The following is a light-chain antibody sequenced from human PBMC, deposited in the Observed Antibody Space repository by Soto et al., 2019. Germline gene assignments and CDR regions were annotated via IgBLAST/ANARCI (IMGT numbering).Light chain of an antibody. J-gene: IGLJ2*01. CDR3: CSYAGSSTFVV. CDR1: SSDVGSYKF. Sequence: QSALTQPASVSGSPGQSLTISCTGTSSDVGSYKFVSWYQQHPGKAPKLMIYEGSKRPSGVSNRFSGSKSGNTASLTISGLQAEDEADYYCCSYAGSSTFVVFGGGTQLNVL. CDR2: EGS. V-gene: IGLV2-23*03.